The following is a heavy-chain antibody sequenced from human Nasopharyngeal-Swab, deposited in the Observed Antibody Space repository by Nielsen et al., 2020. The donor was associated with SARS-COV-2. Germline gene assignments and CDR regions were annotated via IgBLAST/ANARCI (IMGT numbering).Heavy chain of an antibody. CDR1: GGSISSYY. J-gene: IGHJ6*02. V-gene: IGHV4-4*07. CDR2: IYTSGST. D-gene: IGHD4-17*01. CDR3: ARHERYGDYYYYGMDV. Sequence: SETLSLTCTVSGGSISSYYWSWIRQPAGKGLEWIGRIYTSGSTNYNPSLKSRVTMSVDTSKNQFSLKLSSVTAADTAVYYCARHERYGDYYYYGMDVWGQGTTVTVSS.